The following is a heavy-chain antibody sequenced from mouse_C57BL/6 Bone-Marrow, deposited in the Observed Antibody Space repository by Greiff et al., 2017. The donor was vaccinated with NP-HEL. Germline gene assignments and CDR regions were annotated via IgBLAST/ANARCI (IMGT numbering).Heavy chain of an antibody. D-gene: IGHD2-4*01. CDR1: GYTFTSYG. CDR2: IYPRSGNT. Sequence: VKLVESGAELARPGASVKLSCKASGYTFTSYGISWVKQRTGQGLEWIGEIYPRSGNTYYNEKFKGKATLTADKSSSTAYMELRSLTSEDSAVYFCAKEKSYDYDGFAYWGQGTLVTVSA. CDR3: AKEKSYDYDGFAY. J-gene: IGHJ3*01. V-gene: IGHV1-81*01.